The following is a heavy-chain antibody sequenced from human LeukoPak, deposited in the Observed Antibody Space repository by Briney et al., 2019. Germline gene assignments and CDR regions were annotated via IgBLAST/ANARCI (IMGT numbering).Heavy chain of an antibody. CDR3: ARVSVVYGMDV. V-gene: IGHV4-59*01. CDR2: MYYTGST. Sequence: SVTLSLTCSVSGGSISSDYWSWIRQPPGKGLEWIGYMYYTGSTNYNPSLKSRVTISLATSKTQFSLKLSSVTPADTAVYYCARVSVVYGMDVWGQGTTVTVSS. CDR1: GGSISSDY. J-gene: IGHJ6*02.